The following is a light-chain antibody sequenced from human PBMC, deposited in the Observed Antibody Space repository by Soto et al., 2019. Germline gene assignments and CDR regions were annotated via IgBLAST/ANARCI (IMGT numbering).Light chain of an antibody. CDR2: GVS. CDR1: QSITTY. J-gene: IGKJ1*01. Sequence: DIQMTQSPSSLSASVGDRVTITCRASQSITTYLNWYQQKPGKAPNLLMYGVSRLQSGVPSRFSGRGSGTDFTLTISSLQPEDFATYYCQQSYITPWTFGQGTRVEIK. V-gene: IGKV1-39*01. CDR3: QQSYITPWT.